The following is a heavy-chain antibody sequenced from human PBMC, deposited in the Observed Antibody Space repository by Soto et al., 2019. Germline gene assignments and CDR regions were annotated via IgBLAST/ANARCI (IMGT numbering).Heavy chain of an antibody. CDR2: SIPILGIA. CDR1: GGTFSSYT. D-gene: IGHD6-19*01. J-gene: IGHJ4*02. Sequence: QVQLVQSGAEVKKPGSSVKVSCKASGGTFSSYTISWVRQATGQGLEWMGRSIPILGIANYAQKFQGRVPITADKSTSTAYLELSSLRSEDTAVYYCARDPRSASSGGGDYWGQGTLVTVSS. CDR3: ARDPRSASSGGGDY. V-gene: IGHV1-69*08.